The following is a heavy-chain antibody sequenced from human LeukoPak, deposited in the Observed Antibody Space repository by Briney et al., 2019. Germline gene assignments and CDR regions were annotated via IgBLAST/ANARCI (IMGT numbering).Heavy chain of an antibody. V-gene: IGHV3-64*01. J-gene: IGHJ4*02. CDR3: ARVYYDILTGYYDY. Sequence: PGGSLRLSCAASGFTFSSYAMHWVRQAPGKGLEYVSAISSNGGSTYYANSVKGRFTISRDNPKNTLYLQMGSLRAEDMAVYYCARVYYDILTGYYDYWGQGTLVTVSS. D-gene: IGHD3-9*01. CDR1: GFTFSSYA. CDR2: ISSNGGST.